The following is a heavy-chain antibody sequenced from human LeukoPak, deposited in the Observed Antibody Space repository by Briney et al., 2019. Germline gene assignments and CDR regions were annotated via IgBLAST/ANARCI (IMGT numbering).Heavy chain of an antibody. CDR2: IYPGDSDT. V-gene: IGHV5-51*01. Sequence: GESLKISCKGSGYSFTNYWIGWVRQMPGKGLEWMGIIYPGDSDTRYSPSFQGQVTISADKSISTAYLQWSSLKASDTAMYYCARHRHSSSVYYYYYMDVWGKGTTVTVSS. CDR1: GYSFTNYW. CDR3: ARHRHSSSVYYYYYMDV. D-gene: IGHD6-6*01. J-gene: IGHJ6*03.